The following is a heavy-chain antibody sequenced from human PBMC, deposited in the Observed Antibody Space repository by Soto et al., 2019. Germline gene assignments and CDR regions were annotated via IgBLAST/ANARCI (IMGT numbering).Heavy chain of an antibody. J-gene: IGHJ6*02. CDR1: GGSVSNNSYS. D-gene: IGHD3-10*01. Sequence: SLTLPLTCTVSGGSVSNNSYSLSWVRQSPGKGLEWIGTIYSNDNTHYNPSLLSRVTISVDTSKNEFSLRLNSVTAADTAVYYCARDETYGSVPRVYGMDVWGQGTTVTVSS. CDR3: ARDETYGSVPRVYGMDV. V-gene: IGHV4-39*02. CDR2: IYSNDNT.